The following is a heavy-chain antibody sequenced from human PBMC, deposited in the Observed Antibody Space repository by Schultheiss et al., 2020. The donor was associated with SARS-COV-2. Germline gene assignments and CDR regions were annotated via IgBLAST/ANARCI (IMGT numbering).Heavy chain of an antibody. CDR2: MSGSGRST. CDR1: GFTFSRYW. Sequence: GGSLRLSCAASGFTFSRYWMHWVRQAPGKGLVWVSGMSGSGRSTYYADSVKGRFTISRDNSKNTLYLQMNSLKTEDTAVYYCTTDYGHFDYWGQGTLVTVSS. J-gene: IGHJ4*02. CDR3: TTDYGHFDY. V-gene: IGHV3-23*01. D-gene: IGHD4-17*01.